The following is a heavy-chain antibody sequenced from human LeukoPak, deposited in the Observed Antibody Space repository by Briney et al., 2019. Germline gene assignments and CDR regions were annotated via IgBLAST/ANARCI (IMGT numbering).Heavy chain of an antibody. Sequence: ASVKVSCKASGYTFTSYDINWVRQATGQGLEWMGWMNPNSGNTGHAQKFQGRVTMTRHTSISTAYMELSSLRSEDTAVYYCARGLPQWLVRKNAFDIWGQGTMVTVSS. J-gene: IGHJ3*02. CDR1: GYTFTSYD. D-gene: IGHD6-19*01. V-gene: IGHV1-8*01. CDR3: ARGLPQWLVRKNAFDI. CDR2: MNPNSGNT.